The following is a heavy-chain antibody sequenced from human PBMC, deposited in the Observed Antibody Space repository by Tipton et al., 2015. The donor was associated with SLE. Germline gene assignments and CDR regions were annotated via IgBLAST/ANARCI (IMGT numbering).Heavy chain of an antibody. CDR3: ASFDPDY. Sequence: TLSLTCAVSGYSISSGYYWGWIRQPPGKGLEWIGSIYHSGSTYYNPSLKSRVTISVDTSKNQFSLKLSSVTAADTAVYYCASFDPDYWGQGTLVTVSS. CDR2: IYHSGST. J-gene: IGHJ4*02. CDR1: GYSISSGYY. V-gene: IGHV4-38-2*01.